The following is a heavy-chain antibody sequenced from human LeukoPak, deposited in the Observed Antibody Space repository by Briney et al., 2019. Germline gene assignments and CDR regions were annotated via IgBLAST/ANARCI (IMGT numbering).Heavy chain of an antibody. Sequence: GGSLRLSCAASGFSFSTYVMTWVRQAPGKGLEWVSRIRGSADRKDYADSVQGRFTISRDNSKNTLYPQMNGLRVEDTAVYYCAKLGDPGGFSGWGRPFDVWGQGTRVTVSP. D-gene: IGHD6-19*01. CDR3: AKLGDPGGFSGWGRPFDV. J-gene: IGHJ3*01. CDR2: IRGSADRK. CDR1: GFSFSTYV. V-gene: IGHV3-23*01.